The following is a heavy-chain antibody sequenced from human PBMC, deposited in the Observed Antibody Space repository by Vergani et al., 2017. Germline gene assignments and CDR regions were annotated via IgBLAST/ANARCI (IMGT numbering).Heavy chain of an antibody. CDR1: GGTFSSYA. J-gene: IGHJ1*01. Sequence: QVQLVQSGAEVKKPGSSVKVSCKASGGTFSSYAISWVRQAPGQGLEWMGRIIPIFGTANYAQKFQGRVTITADESTSTAYMELSSLRSEDTAVYYCARPRFTPYCSGGSGHAEYFQHWGQGTLVTVSS. CDR3: ARPRFTPYCSGGSGHAEYFQH. D-gene: IGHD2-15*01. CDR2: IIPIFGTA. V-gene: IGHV1-69*13.